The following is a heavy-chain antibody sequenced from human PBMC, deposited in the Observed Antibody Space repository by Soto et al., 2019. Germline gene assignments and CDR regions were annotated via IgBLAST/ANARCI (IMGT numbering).Heavy chain of an antibody. V-gene: IGHV3-23*01. J-gene: IGHJ4*02. Sequence: PGGSLRLCCAASGFTFSSYAMSWVRQAPGKGLEWVSSISGSGGYTYYAESVKGRFTISRDNSKNTVYLQMNSLRAEDTAIYYCAKDQKDYYDSSGYYWGQGTLVTVSS. CDR3: AKDQKDYYDSSGYY. D-gene: IGHD3-22*01. CDR1: GFTFSSYA. CDR2: ISGSGGYT.